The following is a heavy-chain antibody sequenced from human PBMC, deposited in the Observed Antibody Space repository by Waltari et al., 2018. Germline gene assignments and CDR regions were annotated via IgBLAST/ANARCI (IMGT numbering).Heavy chain of an antibody. D-gene: IGHD5-12*01. CDR2: IWYDGSNK. Sequence: QVQLVESGGGVVQPGRSLRLSCAASGFTFSSYGMHWVRQAPGKGLGWVAVIWYDGSNKYYADSVKGRFTISRDNSKNTLYLQMNSLRAEDTAMYYCAKGGIVATPFDLWGRGTLVTVSS. J-gene: IGHJ2*01. CDR3: AKGGIVATPFDL. CDR1: GFTFSSYG. V-gene: IGHV3-30*18.